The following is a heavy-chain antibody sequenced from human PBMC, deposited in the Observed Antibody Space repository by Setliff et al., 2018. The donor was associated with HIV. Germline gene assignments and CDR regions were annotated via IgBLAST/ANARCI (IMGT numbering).Heavy chain of an antibody. CDR3: TRLRGYSYGLASYYYYYMDV. D-gene: IGHD5-18*01. CDR2: IGSKAYGGTT. CDR1: GFTFGDYA. V-gene: IGHV3-49*04. Sequence: PGGSLRLSCVASGFTFGDYAMNWVRQTPGKGLEWVGFIGSKAYGGTTEYAASVKGRFTISRDDSKSIAYLQMNSLKTEDTAVYYCTRLRGYSYGLASYYYYYMDVWGKGTTVTVSS. J-gene: IGHJ6*03.